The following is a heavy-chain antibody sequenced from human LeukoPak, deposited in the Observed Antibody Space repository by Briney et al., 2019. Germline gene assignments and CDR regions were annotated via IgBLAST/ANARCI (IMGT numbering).Heavy chain of an antibody. CDR2: TYYRSTWYN. D-gene: IGHD1-26*01. J-gene: IGHJ6*03. V-gene: IGHV6-1*01. CDR3: ATSPPLYSGSYYYYYYMDV. Sequence: SQTLSLTCAISGDSVSSNSAAWNWIRQSPSRGLEWLGRTYYRSTWYNDYAVSVKSRITINPATSKNQFSLQLNSVTPEDTAVYYCATSPPLYSGSYYYYYYMDVWGKGTTVTVSS. CDR1: GDSVSSNSAA.